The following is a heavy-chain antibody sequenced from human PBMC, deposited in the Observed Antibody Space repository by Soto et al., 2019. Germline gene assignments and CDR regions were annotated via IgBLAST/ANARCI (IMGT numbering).Heavy chain of an antibody. CDR1: GYGFTGYY. CDR2: INPNGGGT. D-gene: IGHD3-16*01. Sequence: ASVKVSCKASGYGFTGYYLHWVRQAPGQGLECMGWINPNGGGTYYGQKFEGRVTMTRDTSVTTAYMELRSLRSDDTATYFCARETLWLKAQNPHFYGMDDWGQGTTVTVSS. J-gene: IGHJ6*02. V-gene: IGHV1-2*02. CDR3: ARETLWLKAQNPHFYGMDD.